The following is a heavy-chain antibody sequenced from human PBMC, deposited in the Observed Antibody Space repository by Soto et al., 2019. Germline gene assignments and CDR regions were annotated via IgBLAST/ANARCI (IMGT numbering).Heavy chain of an antibody. J-gene: IGHJ4*02. V-gene: IGHV3-21*01. CDR3: ARPPYYYDTSGLAY. Sequence: EVQLVESGGGLVKPGGSLRLSCAASGFTFSSYSMNWVRQAPGKGLEWVSSISSSSSYIYYADSVKGRFTISRDNAQNSLYLQMNSLRAEDTAVYYCARPPYYYDTSGLAYWGQGTLVTVSS. CDR1: GFTFSSYS. D-gene: IGHD3-22*01. CDR2: ISSSSSYI.